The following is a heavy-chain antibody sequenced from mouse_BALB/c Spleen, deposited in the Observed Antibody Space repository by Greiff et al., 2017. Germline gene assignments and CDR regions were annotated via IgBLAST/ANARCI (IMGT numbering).Heavy chain of an antibody. J-gene: IGHJ3*01. V-gene: IGHV1-4*02. CDR1: GYTFTSYT. CDR3: ARPDSYGRSYRFAY. Sequence: QVQLQQSAAELVRPGASVKMSCKASGYTFTSYTMHWVKQRPGQGLEWIGYINPCGGYTEYNQKFKDKTTLTADKSSSTAYMQLSSLTSEDSAVYYCARPDSYGRSYRFAYWGQGTLVTVSA. CDR2: INPCGGYT. D-gene: IGHD1-1*01.